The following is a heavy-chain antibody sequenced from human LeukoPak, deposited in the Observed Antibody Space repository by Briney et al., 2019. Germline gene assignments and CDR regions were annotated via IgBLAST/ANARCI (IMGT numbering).Heavy chain of an antibody. CDR2: ISYDGSNK. Sequence: GGSLRLSCAASGFTFSSYGMHWVRQAPGKGLEWVAVISYDGSNKYYADSVKGRFTISRDNSKNTLYLQMNSLRAEDTAVYYCAKDRRVRGVIITVDYWGQGTLVTVSS. D-gene: IGHD3-10*01. V-gene: IGHV3-30*18. CDR3: AKDRRVRGVIITVDY. CDR1: GFTFSSYG. J-gene: IGHJ4*02.